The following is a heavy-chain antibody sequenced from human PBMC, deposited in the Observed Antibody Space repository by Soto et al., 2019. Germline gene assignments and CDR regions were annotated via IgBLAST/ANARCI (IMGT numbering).Heavy chain of an antibody. Sequence: QVQLVQSGAEVKKPGASLKVSCKASGYTFTTYYMHWVRQAPGQGLEWMGIINPSDGTATYAQKFQGRVTTTRDTSTSTVYMELSSLRSDDTAVYYCARVQFVSGWRYAGDYWGQGTLVTVSS. D-gene: IGHD6-19*01. CDR1: GYTFTTYY. J-gene: IGHJ4*02. CDR2: INPSDGTA. CDR3: ARVQFVSGWRYAGDY. V-gene: IGHV1-46*01.